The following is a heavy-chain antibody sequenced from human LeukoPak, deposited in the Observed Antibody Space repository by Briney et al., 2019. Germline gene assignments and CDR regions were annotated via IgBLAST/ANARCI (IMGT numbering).Heavy chain of an antibody. CDR1: GGFTFSNVW. CDR3: ARAGSRLIEYRMDV. V-gene: IGHV3-21*01. CDR2: ISSSSSYI. J-gene: IGHJ6*02. D-gene: IGHD2-2*01. Sequence: PGGSLRLSCTASGGFTFSNVWMNWVRQAPGKGLEWVSSISSSSSYISYADSLKGRFTISRDNAKNSLSLQMNSLRAEDTAVHYCARAGSRLIEYRMDVWGQGTTVTVSS.